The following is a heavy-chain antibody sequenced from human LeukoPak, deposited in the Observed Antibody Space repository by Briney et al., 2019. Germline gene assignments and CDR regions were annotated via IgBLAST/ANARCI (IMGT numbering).Heavy chain of an antibody. CDR2: IWYDGSNK. D-gene: IGHD5-12*01. J-gene: IGHJ4*02. CDR1: GFPFSSYG. V-gene: IGHV3-33*01. CDR3: ARDNSGYDPLDY. Sequence: GGSLRLSCAASGFPFSSYGMHWVRQAPGKGLEWVAVIWYDGSNKYYADSVKGRFTISRDNSKNTLYLQMNSLRAEDTAVYYCARDNSGYDPLDYWGQGTLVTVSS.